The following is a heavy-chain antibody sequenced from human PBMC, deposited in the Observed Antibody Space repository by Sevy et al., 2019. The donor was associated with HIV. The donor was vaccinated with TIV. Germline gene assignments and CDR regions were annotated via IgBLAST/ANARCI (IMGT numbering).Heavy chain of an antibody. J-gene: IGHJ5*02. Sequence: SETLSLTCTVSGGSISSNSYYWVWIRQPPGKGLEWIGSIYYSGTTYYNPSLKSRVTISIDTSKTQFSLKLSSVTAADTAIFYCARPNYGDYSNYFDPWGQGSLVTVSS. CDR3: ARPNYGDYSNYFDP. D-gene: IGHD4-17*01. CDR1: GGSISSNSYY. CDR2: IYYSGTT. V-gene: IGHV4-39*01.